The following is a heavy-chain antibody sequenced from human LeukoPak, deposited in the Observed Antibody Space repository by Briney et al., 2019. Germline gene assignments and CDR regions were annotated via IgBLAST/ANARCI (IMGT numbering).Heavy chain of an antibody. CDR2: INPNSGGT. Sequence: ASVKVSCKASGYTFTGYYMHWVRQAPGQGLEWMGWINPNSGGTNYAQKFQGRVTMTEDTSTDTAYMELSSLRSEDTAVYYCATPHYYGSGSYWGQGTLVTVSS. V-gene: IGHV1-2*02. D-gene: IGHD3-10*01. J-gene: IGHJ4*02. CDR1: GYTFTGYY. CDR3: ATPHYYGSGSY.